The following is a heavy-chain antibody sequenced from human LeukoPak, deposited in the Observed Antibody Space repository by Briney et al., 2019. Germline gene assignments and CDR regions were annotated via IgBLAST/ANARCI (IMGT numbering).Heavy chain of an antibody. CDR2: ISWNSGSI. Sequence: GRSLRLSCAASGFTFDDYAMHWVRQAPGKGLEWVSGISWNSGSIGYADSVKGRFTISRDNAKNSLYLQMNSLRADDTAVYYCARVVGFQLLAGASYYFDYWGQGTLVTVSS. J-gene: IGHJ4*02. CDR3: ARVVGFQLLAGASYYFDY. D-gene: IGHD2-2*01. CDR1: GFTFDDYA. V-gene: IGHV3-9*01.